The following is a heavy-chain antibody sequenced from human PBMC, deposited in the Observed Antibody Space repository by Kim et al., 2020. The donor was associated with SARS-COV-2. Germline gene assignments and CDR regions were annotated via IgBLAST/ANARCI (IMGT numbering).Heavy chain of an antibody. Sequence: VKGRFTISREDSKSIAYLQMNSLKTEDTAVYYCTSERDRITMIVVPPFDYWGQGTLVTVSS. V-gene: IGHV3-49*02. CDR3: TSERDRITMIVVPPFDY. J-gene: IGHJ4*02. D-gene: IGHD3-22*01.